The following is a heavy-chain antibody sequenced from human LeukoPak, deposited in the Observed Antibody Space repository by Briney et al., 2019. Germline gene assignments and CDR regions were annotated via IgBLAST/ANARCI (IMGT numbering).Heavy chain of an antibody. D-gene: IGHD6-6*01. J-gene: IGHJ4*02. CDR3: ARQGYSSSSTADF. Sequence: ASVNVSCTTSGYTFISYGMSWLRQAPGQGFEWLGWISGHNDNTNYAQKIEGRVILTTDRATSTAHMELRSLRPDDTAVYYCARQGYSSSSTADFWGQGTLVTVSS. V-gene: IGHV1-18*01. CDR2: ISGHNDNT. CDR1: GYTFISYG.